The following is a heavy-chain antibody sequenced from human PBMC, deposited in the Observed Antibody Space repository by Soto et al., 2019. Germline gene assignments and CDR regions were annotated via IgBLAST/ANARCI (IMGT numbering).Heavy chain of an antibody. J-gene: IGHJ4*01. CDR3: VSCRCCGGTRYLLSF. CDR1: AFRSGEYG. D-gene: IGHD1-26*01. CDR2: INWNGDST. V-gene: IGHV3-20*04. Sequence: AGRALRVSCAASAFRSGEYGMHWVRLAPGKGLEWVSGINWNGDSTSYADSVTGRFTISRDNAKKSLYLQMNSLRVEDTALYYCVSCRCCGGTRYLLSFRAQRTLVLVSS.